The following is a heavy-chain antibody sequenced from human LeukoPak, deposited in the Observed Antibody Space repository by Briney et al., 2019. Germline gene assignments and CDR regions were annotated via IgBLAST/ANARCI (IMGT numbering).Heavy chain of an antibody. CDR3: AREGSSRST. CDR1: GGSISSSSYY. V-gene: IGHV4-39*07. Sequence: SETLSLTCTVSGGSISSSSYYWGWIRQPPGKGLEWIGSIYYSGSTYYNPSLKSRVTISVDTSKNQFSLKLSSVTAADTAVYYCAREGSSRSTWGQGTLVTVSS. D-gene: IGHD6-13*01. J-gene: IGHJ5*02. CDR2: IYYSGST.